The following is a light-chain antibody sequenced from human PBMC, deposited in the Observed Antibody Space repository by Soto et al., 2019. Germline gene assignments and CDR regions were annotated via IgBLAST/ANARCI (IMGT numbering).Light chain of an antibody. CDR3: QQYGGSPIT. V-gene: IGKV3-20*01. Sequence: EIVLTQSPDTLSLSPGERATLSCRASQTVRNNYLAWYQQKPGQAPRLLIYDASSRATGIPDRFSGGGSGTDFTLTITRLEPEDFALYYCQQYGGSPITFGLGTRLE. CDR2: DAS. J-gene: IGKJ5*01. CDR1: QTVRNNY.